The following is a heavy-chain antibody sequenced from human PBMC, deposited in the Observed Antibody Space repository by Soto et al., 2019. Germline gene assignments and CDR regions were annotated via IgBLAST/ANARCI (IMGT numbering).Heavy chain of an antibody. Sequence: EVQLVESGGGLVQPGGSLRLSCAASGFTFSSYAMHWVRQAPGKGLEYVSAISSNGGSTYYANSVKGRFTISRDNSKNTLYLQIGSLRAEDMAVYYCARGGCSSTSCYLIVWGQGTLVTVSS. J-gene: IGHJ4*02. D-gene: IGHD2-2*01. V-gene: IGHV3-64*01. CDR1: GFTFSSYA. CDR2: ISSNGGST. CDR3: ARGGCSSTSCYLIV.